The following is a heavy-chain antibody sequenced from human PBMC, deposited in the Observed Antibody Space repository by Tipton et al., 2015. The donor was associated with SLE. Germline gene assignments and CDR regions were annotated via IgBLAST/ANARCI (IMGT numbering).Heavy chain of an antibody. V-gene: IGHV3-9*01. CDR3: AKDRAVAGLDAFDI. CDR2: ISWNSGSI. Sequence: SLRLSCAASGFTFDDYAMHWVRQAPGKGLEWVSGISWNSGSIGYADSVKGRFTISRDNAKNSLYLQINSLRAEDTALYYCAKDRAVAGLDAFDIWGQGTMVTVSS. J-gene: IGHJ3*02. D-gene: IGHD6-19*01. CDR1: GFTFDDYA.